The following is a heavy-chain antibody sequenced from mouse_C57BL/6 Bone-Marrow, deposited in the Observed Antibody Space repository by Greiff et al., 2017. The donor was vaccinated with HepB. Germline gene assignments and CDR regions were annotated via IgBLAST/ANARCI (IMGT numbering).Heavy chain of an antibody. CDR1: GYTFTSYG. V-gene: IGHV1-81*01. D-gene: IGHD4-1*01. CDR2: IYPRSGNT. J-gene: IGHJ4*01. Sequence: VQLKQSGAELARPGASVKLSCKASGYTFTSYGISWVKQRTGQGLEWIGEIYPRSGNTYYNEKFKGKATLTADKSSSTAYMELRSLTSEDSAVYFCARRLGRYAMDYWGQGTSVTVSS. CDR3: ARRLGRYAMDY.